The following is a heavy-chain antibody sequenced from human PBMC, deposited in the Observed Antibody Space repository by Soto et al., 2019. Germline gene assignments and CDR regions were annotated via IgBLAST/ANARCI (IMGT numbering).Heavy chain of an antibody. D-gene: IGHD1-26*01. Sequence: PSETLSLTCAVYGGSFSGYYWSWIRQPPGKGLEWIGEINHSGSTNYNPSLKSRVTISVDTSKNQFSLKLSCVTSADTVFFFCARGVGRGGSYCNWFAPWGQGTLVTASS. CDR3: ARGVGRGGSYCNWFAP. J-gene: IGHJ5*02. CDR2: INHSGST. V-gene: IGHV4-34*01. CDR1: GGSFSGYY.